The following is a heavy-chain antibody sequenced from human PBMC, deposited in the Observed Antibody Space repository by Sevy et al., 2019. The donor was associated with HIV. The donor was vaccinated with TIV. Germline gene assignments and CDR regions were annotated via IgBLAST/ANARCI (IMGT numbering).Heavy chain of an antibody. CDR1: GFTVSTYA. D-gene: IGHD5-18*01. J-gene: IGHJ4*02. CDR2: ITGGGDST. V-gene: IGHV3-23*01. CDR3: AAGDTSMVTDLDY. Sequence: GGSLRLSCAASGFTVSTYAINWVRQAPGEGLEWVSAITGGGDSTYYADSVKGRFTISRYNSKNVGYLQMNSLRAEDTAVYYCAAGDTSMVTDLDYWGQGTLVTVSS.